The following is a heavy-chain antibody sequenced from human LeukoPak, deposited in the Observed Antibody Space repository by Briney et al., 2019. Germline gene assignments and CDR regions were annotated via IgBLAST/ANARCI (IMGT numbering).Heavy chain of an antibody. CDR2: INAGTGST. CDR1: GYTFTSYA. CDR3: ARDRDYYDSSGYYYVFDY. Sequence: ASVKVSCKTSGYTFTSYALYWLRQAPGQRLEWMGWINAGTGSTKYSQKFQGRVTITADESTSTAYMELSSLRSEDTAVYYCARDRDYYDSSGYYYVFDYWGQGTLVTVSS. D-gene: IGHD3-22*01. J-gene: IGHJ4*02. V-gene: IGHV1-3*01.